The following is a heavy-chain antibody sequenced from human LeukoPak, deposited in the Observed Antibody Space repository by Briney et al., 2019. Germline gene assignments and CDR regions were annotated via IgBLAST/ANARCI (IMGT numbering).Heavy chain of an antibody. V-gene: IGHV3-23*01. CDR3: AKADRATLWFGEQPTLDY. CDR1: GFTFSSYA. CDR2: ISGSGGST. Sequence: PGGSLRLSCAASGFTFSSYAMSWVRQAPGKGLEWVSAISGSGGSTYYADSVKGRFTISRDNSKNTLYLQMNSLRAEDTAVYYCAKADRATLWFGEQPTLDYWGQGTLVTVSS. J-gene: IGHJ4*02. D-gene: IGHD3-10*01.